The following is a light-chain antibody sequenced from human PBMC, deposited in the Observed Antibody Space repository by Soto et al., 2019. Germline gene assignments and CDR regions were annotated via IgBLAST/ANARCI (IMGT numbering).Light chain of an antibody. Sequence: EIVMTQSPATLSVSPGERATLSCRASQSVSSDLAWYQQKPGQAPRLLIYGASTRATAIPARFSGSGSGTEFTLTISSLQPEDFAVYYCQQYNNWPTLTFGGGTKVEIK. J-gene: IGKJ4*01. CDR1: QSVSSD. CDR3: QQYNNWPTLT. V-gene: IGKV3-15*01. CDR2: GAS.